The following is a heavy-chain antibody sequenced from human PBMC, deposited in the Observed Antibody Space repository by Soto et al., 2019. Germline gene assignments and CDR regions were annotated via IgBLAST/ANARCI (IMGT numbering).Heavy chain of an antibody. CDR3: ARLPGYCSGDSCRIDY. V-gene: IGHV4-59*08. CDR2: IYYSGST. Sequence: PSETLSLTCTVSGGSISSYHWSWIRQPPGKGLEWIAYIYYSGSTNYNPSLKSRVTISVDTSKKQFSLKLSSVTAADTAVYFCARLPGYCSGDSCRIDYWGQGTLVLVSS. CDR1: GGSISSYH. J-gene: IGHJ4*02. D-gene: IGHD2-15*01.